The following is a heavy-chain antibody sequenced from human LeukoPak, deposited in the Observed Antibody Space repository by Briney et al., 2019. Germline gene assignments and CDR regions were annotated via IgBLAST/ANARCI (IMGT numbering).Heavy chain of an antibody. CDR2: IYSSGST. V-gene: IGHV4-4*07. CDR1: GGSISSYY. J-gene: IGHJ4*02. Sequence: SETLSLTCTVSGGSISSYYWSWIRQPAGKGLEWIGRIYSSGSTNYNPSLKSRVTMAVDTSKNQFSLKLSSVTAADTAVYHCARDYRRLYYFDHWGQGTLVTVSS. D-gene: IGHD4-11*01. CDR3: ARDYRRLYYFDH.